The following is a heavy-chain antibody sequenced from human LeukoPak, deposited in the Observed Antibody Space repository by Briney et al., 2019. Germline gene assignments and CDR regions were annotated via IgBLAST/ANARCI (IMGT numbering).Heavy chain of an antibody. Sequence: ASVKVSCKASGYTFTGYYMHWVRQAPGQGLEWMGWINPNSGGTNYAQKFQGRVTMTRDTSISTAYMELSRLRSDDTAVYYCASNRIWHHYYYYMDVWGKGTRSPSP. J-gene: IGHJ6*03. CDR2: INPNSGGT. CDR1: GYTFTGYY. D-gene: IGHD1-14*01. V-gene: IGHV1-2*02. CDR3: ASNRIWHHYYYYMDV.